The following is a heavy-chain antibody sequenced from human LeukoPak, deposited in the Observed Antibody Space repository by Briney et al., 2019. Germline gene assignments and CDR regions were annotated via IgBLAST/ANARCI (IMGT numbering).Heavy chain of an antibody. Sequence: ASVKVSCKSSGYTFTNYYMHGVRQPPGQGLEWMGIINPRDGFTSYAQTFKGRVTMTSDTSTSTVYMEMSSLRSEDTAVYYCARTGYNYDYYYWGQGTLVTVSS. D-gene: IGHD5-18*01. CDR2: INPRDGFT. J-gene: IGHJ4*02. V-gene: IGHV1-46*01. CDR1: GYTFTNYY. CDR3: ARTGYNYDYYY.